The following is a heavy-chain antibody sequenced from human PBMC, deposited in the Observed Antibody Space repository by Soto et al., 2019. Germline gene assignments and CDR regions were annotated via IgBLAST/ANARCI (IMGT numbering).Heavy chain of an antibody. CDR1: GFTFSSYG. V-gene: IGHV3-33*01. D-gene: IGHD5-12*01. CDR3: ARDEWLTSPHYYMDV. Sequence: GGSLRLSCAASGFTFSSYGMHWVRQAPGKGLEWVAVIWYDGSNKYYADSVKGRFTISRDNSKNTLYLQMNSLRAEDTAVYYCARDEWLTSPHYYMDVWGKGTTVTVSS. J-gene: IGHJ6*03. CDR2: IWYDGSNK.